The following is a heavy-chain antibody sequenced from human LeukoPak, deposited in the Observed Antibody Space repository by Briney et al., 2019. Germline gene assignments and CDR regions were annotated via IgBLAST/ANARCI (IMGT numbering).Heavy chain of an antibody. V-gene: IGHV4-30-4*08. CDR3: AGAYCGGDCYSPYFQH. CDR2: IYDSGST. Sequence: SETLYLTCTVSGGSISSGDYYWSWIRQPPGKGLEWTGYIYDSGSTYYSAHLKSRVTISVDTSKSQCSLKLSSVTAAATAVYYCAGAYCGGDCYSPYFQHWGQGTLVTVSS. CDR1: GGSISSGDYY. D-gene: IGHD2-21*01. J-gene: IGHJ1*01.